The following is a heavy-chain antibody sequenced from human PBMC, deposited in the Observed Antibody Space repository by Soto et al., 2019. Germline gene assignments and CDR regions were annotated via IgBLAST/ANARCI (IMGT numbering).Heavy chain of an antibody. J-gene: IGHJ5*02. V-gene: IGHV4-30-4*01. CDR2: ISSSGST. Sequence: SETLSLTCTVSGGSISSGDYYWSWIRQPPGKGLEWIGYISSSGSTYYNPSLKSRVTISVDTSNNQFSLKLSSVTAADTAVYYGARSPASSSVYNGFDPLGQGTLVTVSS. CDR1: GGSISSGDYY. CDR3: ARSPASSSVYNGFDP. D-gene: IGHD6-6*01.